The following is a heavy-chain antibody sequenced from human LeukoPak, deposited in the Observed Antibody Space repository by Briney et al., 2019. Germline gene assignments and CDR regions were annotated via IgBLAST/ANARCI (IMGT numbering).Heavy chain of an antibody. Sequence: GGSLRLSCAASRFTFSNYALTWVRQAPGEGVEWVSTISGSGGSTYYADSVKGRFTISRDNSKNTLYLQMGSLRAEDTAVYYCAKGTYFDWLLSRGYYFDYWGQRTLVTVSS. CDR2: ISGSGGST. CDR3: AKGTYFDWLLSRGYYFDY. D-gene: IGHD3-9*01. V-gene: IGHV3-23*01. CDR1: RFTFSNYA. J-gene: IGHJ4*02.